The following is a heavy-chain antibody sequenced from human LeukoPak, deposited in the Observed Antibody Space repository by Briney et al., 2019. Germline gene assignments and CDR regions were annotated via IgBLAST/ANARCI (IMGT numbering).Heavy chain of an antibody. CDR2: INHNERT. J-gene: IGHJ5*01. Sequence: SETLSLTCAVYGGSFSNYDWTWIRQPPGKGLEWLGEINHNERTNYNPSLKSRLTISADTSKNQFSLKLRSVTAADTAVYCCARGRSRVTVFGVALNWFVSWGEGSLVSVSS. CDR1: GGSFSNYD. CDR3: ARGRSRVTVFGVALNWFVS. V-gene: IGHV4-34*01. D-gene: IGHD3-3*01.